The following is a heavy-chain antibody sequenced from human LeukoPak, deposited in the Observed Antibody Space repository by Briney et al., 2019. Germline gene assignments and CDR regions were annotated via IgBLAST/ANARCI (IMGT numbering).Heavy chain of an antibody. Sequence: GGSLRLSCAASGFTFSSYEMNWVRQAPEKGLEWVSYISGSGTTIYYADSVKDRFTISRDNAKNSLFLQMNSLRAEDTAVYYCARDRSTVTTWIDYWGQGTLVTVSS. D-gene: IGHD4-17*01. CDR3: ARDRSTVTTWIDY. V-gene: IGHV3-48*03. CDR2: ISGSGTTI. J-gene: IGHJ4*02. CDR1: GFTFSSYE.